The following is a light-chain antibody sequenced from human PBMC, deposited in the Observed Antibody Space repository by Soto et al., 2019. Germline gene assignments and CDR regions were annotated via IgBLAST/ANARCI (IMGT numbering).Light chain of an antibody. CDR1: SSNIGSNT. CDR2: NNN. V-gene: IGLV1-44*01. Sequence: QSVLTQPPSASGTPGQRVTISCSGSSSNIGSNTVNWYQQLPGTAPKLLIYNNNQRPSGVPDRFSGSKSGTSASLAISGLXSXXXXDYYCAAWDDSLNGLVFGTGTKLTVL. J-gene: IGLJ1*01. CDR3: AAWDDSLNGLV.